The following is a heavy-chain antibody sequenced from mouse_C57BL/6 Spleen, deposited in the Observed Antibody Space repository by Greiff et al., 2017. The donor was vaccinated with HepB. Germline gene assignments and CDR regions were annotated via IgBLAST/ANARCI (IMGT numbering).Heavy chain of an antibody. CDR3: ARRRGYGNWYFDV. V-gene: IGHV1-69*01. Sequence: QVQLKQPGAELVMPGASVKLSCKASGYTFTSYWMHWVKQRPGQGLEWIGEIDPSDSYTNYNQKFKGKSTLTVDKSSSTAYMQLSSLTSADSAVYYCARRRGYGNWYFDVWGTGTTVTVSS. D-gene: IGHD2-1*01. CDR1: GYTFTSYW. CDR2: IDPSDSYT. J-gene: IGHJ1*03.